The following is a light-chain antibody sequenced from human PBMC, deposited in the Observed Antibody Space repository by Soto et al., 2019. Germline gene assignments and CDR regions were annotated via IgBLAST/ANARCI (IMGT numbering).Light chain of an antibody. CDR3: CSYAGTYTFYV. V-gene: IGLV2-11*01. Sequence: QSALTQPRSVSGSPGQSVTISCTGTSSDVGGYDYVSWYQQHPGKAPKLMIYDVTKRPSRVPDRFSGSRSGNTASLTISGLQAEDDADYYCCSYAGTYTFYVFGTGTKLTVL. J-gene: IGLJ1*01. CDR1: SSDVGGYDY. CDR2: DVT.